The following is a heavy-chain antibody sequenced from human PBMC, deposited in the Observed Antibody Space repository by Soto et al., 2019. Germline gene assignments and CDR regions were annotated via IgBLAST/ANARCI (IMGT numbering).Heavy chain of an antibody. Sequence: SETLSLTCTVSGGSISSGGYYWSWIRQYPGKGLEWIGYMYYSGRNYYNPSLKSRVTISVDTSKNQFSLKLSSVTAADTAVYYCARDSSGSYVHLDYWGQGTLVTVSS. D-gene: IGHD1-26*01. J-gene: IGHJ4*02. CDR1: GGSISSGGYY. V-gene: IGHV4-31*03. CDR3: ARDSSGSYVHLDY. CDR2: MYYSGRN.